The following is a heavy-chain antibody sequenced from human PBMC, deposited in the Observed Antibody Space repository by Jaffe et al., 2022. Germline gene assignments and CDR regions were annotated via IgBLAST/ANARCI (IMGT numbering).Heavy chain of an antibody. J-gene: IGHJ6*03. V-gene: IGHV1-46*03. D-gene: IGHD2-2*01. Sequence: QVQLVQSGAEVKKPGASVKVSCKASGYTFTSYYMHWVRQAPGQGLEWMGIINPSGGSTSYAQKFQGRVTMTRDTSTSTVYMELSSLRSEDTAVYYCARGGDIVVVPADGYMDVWGKGTTVTVSS. CDR1: GYTFTSYY. CDR3: ARGGDIVVVPADGYMDV. CDR2: INPSGGST.